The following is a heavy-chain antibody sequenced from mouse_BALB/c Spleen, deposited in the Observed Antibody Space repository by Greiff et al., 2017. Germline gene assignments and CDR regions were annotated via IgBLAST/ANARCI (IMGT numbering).Heavy chain of an antibody. Sequence: VQLQQSGAELVKPGASVKLSCTASGFNIKDTYMHWVKQRPEQGLEWIGRIDPANGNTKYDPKFQGKATITADTSSNTAYLQLSSLTSEDTAVYYCARYYRYWYFDVWGAGTTVTVSS. CDR1: GFNIKDTY. CDR2: IDPANGNT. CDR3: ARYYRYWYFDV. V-gene: IGHV14-3*02. D-gene: IGHD2-14*01. J-gene: IGHJ1*01.